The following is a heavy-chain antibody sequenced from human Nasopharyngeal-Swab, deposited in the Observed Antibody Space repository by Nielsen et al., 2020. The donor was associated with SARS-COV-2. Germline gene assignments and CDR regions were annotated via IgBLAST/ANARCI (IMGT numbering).Heavy chain of an antibody. V-gene: IGHV4-4*07. D-gene: IGHD3-22*01. CDR1: GGSISSYY. Sequence: GSLRLSCTVSGGSISSYYWSWIRQPAGKGLEWIGRIYTSGSTNYNPSLKSRVTMSVDTSKNQFSLKLSSVTAADTAVYYCVRDRVDDYYDSSGQVYYFDYWGQGTLVTVSS. CDR2: IYTSGST. J-gene: IGHJ4*02. CDR3: VRDRVDDYYDSSGQVYYFDY.